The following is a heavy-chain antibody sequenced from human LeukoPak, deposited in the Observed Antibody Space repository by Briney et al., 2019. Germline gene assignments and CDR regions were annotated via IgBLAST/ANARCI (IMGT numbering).Heavy chain of an antibody. V-gene: IGHV3-30*02. Sequence: QPGGSLRLSCAASGFTFSNSGIHWVRQAPGKGLEWVAFIRYDGSDTYYADSVKGRFTISRDNSKNTLYLQMNGLGVEDTAVYYCAKDSSIAAPGRLGFDYWGQGTLVTVSS. CDR2: IRYDGSDT. CDR3: AKDSSIAAPGRLGFDY. CDR1: GFTFSNSG. D-gene: IGHD6-6*01. J-gene: IGHJ4*02.